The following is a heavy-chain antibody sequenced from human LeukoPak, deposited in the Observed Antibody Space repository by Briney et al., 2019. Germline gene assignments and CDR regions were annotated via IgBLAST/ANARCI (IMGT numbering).Heavy chain of an antibody. V-gene: IGHV3-21*01. CDR2: VSTGSNYI. Sequence: PGGSLRLSCTASGFTFSSYSLNWVRQAPGKGLEWVSSVSTGSNYIYYADSVKGRFTISRDNAKNTLYLQMNSLRAEDTAVYYCARVSHVGYGGNSNAFDIWGQGTMVTVSS. CDR3: ARVSHVGYGGNSNAFDI. CDR1: GFTFSSYS. D-gene: IGHD4-23*01. J-gene: IGHJ3*02.